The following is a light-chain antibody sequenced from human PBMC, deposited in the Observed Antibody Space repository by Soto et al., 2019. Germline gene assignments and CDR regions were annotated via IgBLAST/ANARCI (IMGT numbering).Light chain of an antibody. CDR2: DNN. Sequence: QSVLTQPPSVSAAPGQKVTISCSGSSSIIGNNYVSWYQQLPGTAPKLLIYDNNKRPSGIPDRFSGSKSGTSATLGITGLQTGDEADYYCGTWDSSLSAVVFGTGTKVTVL. V-gene: IGLV1-51*01. J-gene: IGLJ1*01. CDR3: GTWDSSLSAVV. CDR1: SSIIGNNY.